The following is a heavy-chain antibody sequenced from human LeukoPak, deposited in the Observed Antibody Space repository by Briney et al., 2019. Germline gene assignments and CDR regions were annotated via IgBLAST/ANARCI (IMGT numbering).Heavy chain of an antibody. Sequence: PGRSLRLSCAASGFTFDDYGMSWVRQAPGKGLEWVSGINWNGGSTGYADSVKGRFTISRDNAKNSLYLQMNSLRAEDTALYHCARGGGDSGFLDYWGQGTLVTVSS. CDR2: INWNGGST. CDR1: GFTFDDYG. CDR3: ARGGGDSGFLDY. J-gene: IGHJ4*02. D-gene: IGHD6-19*01. V-gene: IGHV3-20*01.